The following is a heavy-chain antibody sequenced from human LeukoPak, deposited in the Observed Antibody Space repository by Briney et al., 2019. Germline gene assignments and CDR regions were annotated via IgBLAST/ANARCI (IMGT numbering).Heavy chain of an antibody. J-gene: IGHJ6*03. CDR1: GLTFSDYY. CDR3: AKAGDYSYYYMDV. CDR2: ISGSGGIT. V-gene: IGHV3-11*01. Sequence: GGSLRLSCAASGLTFSDYYMSWIRQAPGKGLEGVAYISGSGGITYYADSVKGRFTISRDNAKNSLFLQMNSLRAEDTAVYYCAKAGDYSYYYMDVWGKGTTVTVSS. D-gene: IGHD3-10*01.